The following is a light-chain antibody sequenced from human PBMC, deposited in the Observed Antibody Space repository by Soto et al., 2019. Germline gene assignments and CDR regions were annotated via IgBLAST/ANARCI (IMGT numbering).Light chain of an antibody. CDR2: SNN. CDR3: AAWDNSLSGVV. J-gene: IGLJ2*01. V-gene: IGLV1-44*01. Sequence: QAVVTQPPTASGIPGQRVTISCSGSSSNIGTKTVNWYQQLPGTAPKLLIYSNNQRPSGVPDRFSGSKSGTSASLAISGLQSEDEADYYCAAWDNSLSGVVFGGGTKLTVL. CDR1: SSNIGTKT.